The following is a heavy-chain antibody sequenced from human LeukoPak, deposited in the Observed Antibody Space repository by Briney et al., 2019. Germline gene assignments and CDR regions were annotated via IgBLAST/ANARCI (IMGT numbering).Heavy chain of an antibody. J-gene: IGHJ4*02. V-gene: IGHV4-59*08. CDR1: GGSISSYY. CDR3: ARHHPTTANFDY. Sequence: SETLSLTCTVSGGSISSYYWSWIRQPPGKGLEWIGYIYYSGSTYYDPSLKSRVTMSVDTSKNQFPLKLSSVTAADTAVYYCARHHPTTANFDYWGQATLVTVSS. D-gene: IGHD4-17*01. CDR2: IYYSGST.